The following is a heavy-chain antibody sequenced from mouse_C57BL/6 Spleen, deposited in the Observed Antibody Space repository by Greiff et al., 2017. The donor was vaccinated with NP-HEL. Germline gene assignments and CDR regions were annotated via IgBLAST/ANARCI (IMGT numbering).Heavy chain of an antibody. CDR1: GYTFTSYW. Sequence: QVQLQQPGAELVKPGASVKLSCKASGYTFTSYWMQWVKQRPGQGLEWIGEIDPSDSYTNYNQKFKGKATLTVDTSSSTAYMQLSSLTSEDSAVYYCARGAYYSKKDAMDYWGQGTSVTVSS. J-gene: IGHJ4*01. V-gene: IGHV1-50*01. CDR3: ARGAYYSKKDAMDY. CDR2: IDPSDSYT. D-gene: IGHD2-5*01.